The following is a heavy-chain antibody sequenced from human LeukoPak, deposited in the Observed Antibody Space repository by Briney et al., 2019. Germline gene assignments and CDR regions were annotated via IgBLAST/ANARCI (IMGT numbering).Heavy chain of an antibody. V-gene: IGHV4-34*01. J-gene: IGHJ4*02. CDR3: ARSAFLVTAPGLYYFDY. CDR1: GGSFSGHY. Sequence: SETLSLTCAVYGGSFSGHYWSWIRQPPGKGLEWIGEINHSGSTNYNPSLESRVTISVDTSKNHFSLKLSSVTAADTAVYYCARSAFLVTAPGLYYFDYWGQGTLVAVSS. CDR2: INHSGST. D-gene: IGHD6-13*01.